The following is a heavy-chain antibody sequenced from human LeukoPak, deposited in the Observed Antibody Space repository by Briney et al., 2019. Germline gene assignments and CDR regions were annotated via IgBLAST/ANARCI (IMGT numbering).Heavy chain of an antibody. CDR2: INPNSGGT. V-gene: IGHV1-2*04. CDR3: ARESDSSSWYDY. J-gene: IGHJ4*02. CDR1: GYTFTVYY. D-gene: IGHD6-13*01. Sequence: ASVTVSCKASGYTFTVYYMHWVRQAPGQGLEWMGWINPNSGGTNYAQKFQGWVTMTRDTSISTAYMELSRLRSDDTAVYYCARESDSSSWYDYWGQGTLVTVSS.